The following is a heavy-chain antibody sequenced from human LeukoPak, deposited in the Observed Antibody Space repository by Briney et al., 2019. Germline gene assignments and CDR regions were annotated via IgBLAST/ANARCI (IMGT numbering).Heavy chain of an antibody. D-gene: IGHD4-23*01. CDR3: AKRGNSPFDY. CDR2: ISYDGSNK. Sequence: PGGSLRLSCAASGFAFSSYGMHWVRQAPGKGLEWVAVISYDGSNKYYADSVKGRFTISRDNSKNTLYLQMNSLRAEDTAVYYCAKRGNSPFDYWGQGTLVTVSS. V-gene: IGHV3-30*18. J-gene: IGHJ4*02. CDR1: GFAFSSYG.